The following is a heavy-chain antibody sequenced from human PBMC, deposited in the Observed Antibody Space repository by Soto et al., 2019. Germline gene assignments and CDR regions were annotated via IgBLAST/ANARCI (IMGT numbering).Heavy chain of an antibody. CDR1: GFTFDDYA. D-gene: IGHD6-19*01. Sequence: EVQLVESGGDLVQPGRSLRLSCAASGFTFDDYAMHWVRQAPGKGLEWVSSISWNSDSIGYADSVRGRFTISRDNAKNSLYLQMNSLRGEDTALYYCTKDMDDTSGWYGMESWGQGTLVTVSS. CDR3: TKDMDDTSGWYGMES. V-gene: IGHV3-9*01. J-gene: IGHJ5*02. CDR2: ISWNSDSI.